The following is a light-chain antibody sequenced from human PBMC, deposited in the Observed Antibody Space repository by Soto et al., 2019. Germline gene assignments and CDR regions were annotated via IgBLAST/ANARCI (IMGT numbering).Light chain of an antibody. CDR2: GAS. CDR3: QQYNNWPRT. Sequence: EIVITQSPATLSVSPGESATLSCRASQSVSSNLAWYQQKPGQAPRLLIYGASTRATGIPARFSGSGSGTEFTLTISSLQSEDFAVYYRQQYNNWPRTFGKGNKGEIK. J-gene: IGKJ1*01. CDR1: QSVSSN. V-gene: IGKV3-15*01.